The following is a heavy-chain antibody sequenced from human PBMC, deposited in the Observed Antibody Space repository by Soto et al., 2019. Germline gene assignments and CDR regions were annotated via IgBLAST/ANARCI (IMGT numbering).Heavy chain of an antibody. CDR3: ARDRGSRLSPAFGI. J-gene: IGHJ3*02. Sequence: PSETLSLTCAVSGDSISSSYYWSWIRQPPGKGLEWIGYIYYSGSTYYKPSLKSRVTISVDTSKNQLSLKLSSVTAADTAVYYCARDRGSRLSPAFGIWGQGTMVTVSS. D-gene: IGHD3-10*01. CDR2: IYYSGST. V-gene: IGHV4-59*12. CDR1: GDSISSSYY.